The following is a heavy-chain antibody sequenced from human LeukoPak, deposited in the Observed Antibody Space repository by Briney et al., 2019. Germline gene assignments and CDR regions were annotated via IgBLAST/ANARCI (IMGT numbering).Heavy chain of an antibody. CDR1: GFTVSSNY. J-gene: IGHJ4*02. Sequence: GGSLRLSCAASGFTVSSNYMSRVRQAPGKGLEWVSVIYSDGTTYYADSVKGRFTISRDNSKNTLSLQMNSLRAEDTAVYYCARDLRDSSGWYGPLYWGQGTLVTVSS. D-gene: IGHD6-19*01. V-gene: IGHV3-53*01. CDR2: IYSDGTT. CDR3: ARDLRDSSGWYGPLY.